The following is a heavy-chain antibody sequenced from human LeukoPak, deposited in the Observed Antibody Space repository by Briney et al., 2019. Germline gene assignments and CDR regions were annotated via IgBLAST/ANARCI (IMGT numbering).Heavy chain of an antibody. Sequence: GGSLRLSCAASGFNFNNFAMSWVRQAPGKGLEWLSAMTGPADTTYYAESVKGRFTISRDYSKSMVFLQTNSLRVEDTAIYYCAKGAEIDHWGQGTLVTVSS. V-gene: IGHV3-23*01. CDR1: GFNFNNFA. CDR3: AKGAEIDH. J-gene: IGHJ4*02. CDR2: MTGPADTT.